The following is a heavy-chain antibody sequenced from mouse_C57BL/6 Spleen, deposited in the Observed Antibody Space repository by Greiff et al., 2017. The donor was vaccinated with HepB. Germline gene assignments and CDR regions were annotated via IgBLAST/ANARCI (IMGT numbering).Heavy chain of an antibody. V-gene: IGHV1-4*01. CDR1: GYTFTSYT. CDR2: INPSSGYT. D-gene: IGHD1-1*01. CDR3: ARPTVVASDY. Sequence: VKLQQSGAELARPGASVKMSCKASGYTFTSYTMHWVKQRPGQGLEWIGYINPSSGYTKYNQKFKDKATLTADKSSSTAYMQLSSLTSEDSAVYYCARPTVVASDYWGQGTTLTVSS. J-gene: IGHJ2*01.